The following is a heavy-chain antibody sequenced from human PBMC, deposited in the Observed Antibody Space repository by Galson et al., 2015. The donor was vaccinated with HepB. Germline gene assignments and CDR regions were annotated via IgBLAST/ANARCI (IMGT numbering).Heavy chain of an antibody. CDR2: ISSSSSYT. J-gene: IGHJ3*02. V-gene: IGHV3-21*05. CDR3: ARGYSYGSDAFDI. D-gene: IGHD5-18*01. CDR1: GFTFSSYA. Sequence: SLRLSCAASGFTFSSYAMHWVRQAPGKGLEWVSYISSSSSYTNYADSVKGRFTISRDNAKNSLYLQMNSLRAEDTAVYYCARGYSYGSDAFDIWGQGTMVTVSS.